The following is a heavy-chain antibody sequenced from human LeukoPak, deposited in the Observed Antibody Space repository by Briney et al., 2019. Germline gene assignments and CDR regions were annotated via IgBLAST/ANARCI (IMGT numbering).Heavy chain of an antibody. V-gene: IGHV4-4*07. Sequence: SETLSLTRTVSGGSISSYYWSWIRQPAGKGLEWIGRIYTSGSTNYNPSLKSRVTMSVDTSKNQFSLKLSSVTAADTAVYYCARECGGSCYSRWFDPWGQGTLVTVSS. J-gene: IGHJ5*02. CDR2: IYTSGST. D-gene: IGHD2-15*01. CDR1: GGSISSYY. CDR3: ARECGGSCYSRWFDP.